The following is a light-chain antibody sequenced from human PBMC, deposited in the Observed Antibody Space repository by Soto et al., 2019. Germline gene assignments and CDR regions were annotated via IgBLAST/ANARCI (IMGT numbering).Light chain of an antibody. Sequence: EILMTQSPATLSVSPWERVTLSCRAGQGVTTNFAWYQQKSGQSPRLLIYDVSSRATDIPARFSGSGSGTEFTLTISSLQSEDFAIYFCQQYNNWPITFGQGTRLEIK. CDR3: QQYNNWPIT. J-gene: IGKJ5*01. V-gene: IGKV3-15*01. CDR1: QGVTTN. CDR2: DVS.